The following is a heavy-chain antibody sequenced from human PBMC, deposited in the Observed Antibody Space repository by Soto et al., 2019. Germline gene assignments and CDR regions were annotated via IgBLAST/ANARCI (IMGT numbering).Heavy chain of an antibody. CDR1: GFTVDDYA. D-gene: IGHD3-22*01. CDR2: ISWNSGSI. J-gene: IGHJ3*02. CDR3: AKLRSGDSSAFDI. V-gene: IGHV3-9*01. Sequence: EVQLVESGGGLVQPGRSLRLSCAASGFTVDDYAMHWVRQAPGKGLEWVSGISWNSGSIGYAYSVMGRFTISRDNVKNSLYLQMNTLSAVDTALYYCAKLRSGDSSAFDIWGPWTRVTVSS.